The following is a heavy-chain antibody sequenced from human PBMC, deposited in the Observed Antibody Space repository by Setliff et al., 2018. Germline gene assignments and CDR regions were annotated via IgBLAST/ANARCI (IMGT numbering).Heavy chain of an antibody. CDR3: ARDPFAVRAATNWYDH. D-gene: IGHD6-13*01. J-gene: IGHJ5*02. V-gene: IGHV1-69*10. CDR2: SIPINDLA. CDR1: GYPFTSYG. Sequence: GASVKVSCKASGYPFTSYGVNWVRQAPGQGREWVGGSIPINDLATYAQKFQGRVTITADKSTSTVYMELISLRSEDTAVYYCARDPFAVRAATNWYDHWGQGTLVTVSS.